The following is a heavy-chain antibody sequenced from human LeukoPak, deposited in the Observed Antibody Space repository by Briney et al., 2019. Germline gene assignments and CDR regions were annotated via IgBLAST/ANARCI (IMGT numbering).Heavy chain of an antibody. CDR1: GYTFTGYY. CDR3: ARDPPRVTDGDY. Sequence: ASVKVSCKASGYTFTGYYMHWVRQAPGQGLEWMGWINPNSGGTNYAQKFQGRVTMTRDTSISTAYMDLSRLRSDDTAVYYCARDPPRVTDGDYWGQGTLVTVSS. D-gene: IGHD5-18*01. V-gene: IGHV1-2*02. J-gene: IGHJ4*02. CDR2: INPNSGGT.